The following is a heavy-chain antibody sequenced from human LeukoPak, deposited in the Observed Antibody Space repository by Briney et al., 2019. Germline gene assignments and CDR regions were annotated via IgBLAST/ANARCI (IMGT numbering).Heavy chain of an antibody. CDR3: AREMRPATTTLVAY. J-gene: IGHJ4*02. CDR2: INANSGNT. V-gene: IGHV1-2*02. D-gene: IGHD1-1*01. Sequence: ASVTVSCKASGYIFTGYWIHWVRQAPGQGLEWMGFINANSGNTNYAQKFQGGVTMTRDTSITTAYMELSSLTADDTAVYYCAREMRPATTTLVAYWGQGTQVTVSS. CDR1: GYIFTGYW.